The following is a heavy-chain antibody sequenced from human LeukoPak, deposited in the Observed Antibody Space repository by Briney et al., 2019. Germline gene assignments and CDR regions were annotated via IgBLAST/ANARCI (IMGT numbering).Heavy chain of an antibody. CDR1: GGSISSYY. CDR2: IYYSGST. Sequence: SETLSLTCTVSGGSISSYYWSWIRQPPGKGLEWIGYIYYSGSTNYNPSLKSRVTISVDTSKNQFSLKLSSVTAADTAVYYCARALTTVADWYFDPWGRGTLVTVSS. D-gene: IGHD4-23*01. V-gene: IGHV4-59*01. J-gene: IGHJ2*01. CDR3: ARALTTVADWYFDP.